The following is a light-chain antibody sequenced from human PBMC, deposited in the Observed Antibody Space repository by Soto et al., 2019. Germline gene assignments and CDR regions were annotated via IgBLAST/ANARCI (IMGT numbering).Light chain of an antibody. J-gene: IGKJ1*01. CDR2: GAS. CDR3: QQYNNWPQT. V-gene: IGKV3-15*01. CDR1: QNVRSN. Sequence: EIVMTQSPATLSVSPGERATLSCRASQNVRSNLAWYQQKPGQAPRLLLYGASTRATDIPARFSGSGSGTEFTLTISSLQSEDFAEYHCQQYNNWPQTFGQGTKV.